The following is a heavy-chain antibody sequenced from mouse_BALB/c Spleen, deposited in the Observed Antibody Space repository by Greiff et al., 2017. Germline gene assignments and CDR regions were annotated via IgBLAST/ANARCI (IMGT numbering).Heavy chain of an antibody. CDR3: ARQGGYYYFDY. CDR2: ISDGGSYT. V-gene: IGHV5-4*02. Sequence: EVQLVESGGGLVKPGGSLKLSCAASGFTFSDYYMYWVRQTPEKRLEWVATISDGGSYTYYPDSVKGRFTISRDNAKNNLYLQMSSLKSEDTAMYYCARQGGYYYFDYWGQGTTLTVSS. CDR1: GFTFSDYY. D-gene: IGHD2-3*01. J-gene: IGHJ2*01.